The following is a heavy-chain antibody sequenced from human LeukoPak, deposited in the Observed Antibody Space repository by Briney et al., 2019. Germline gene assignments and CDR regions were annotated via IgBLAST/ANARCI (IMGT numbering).Heavy chain of an antibody. CDR2: ISVYNGNT. Sequence: ASVKVSCKASVYTFTTYGISWVRQAPGQGLEWLGRISVYNGNTNYAQKLQGRVTMTTDTSTSTAYMELRSLRSDDTAVYYCARMILLLGDVLTVPPRGFDYWGQRTLVTVSS. J-gene: IGHJ4*02. CDR3: ARMILLLGDVLTVPPRGFDY. V-gene: IGHV1-18*01. D-gene: IGHD3-9*01. CDR1: VYTFTTYG.